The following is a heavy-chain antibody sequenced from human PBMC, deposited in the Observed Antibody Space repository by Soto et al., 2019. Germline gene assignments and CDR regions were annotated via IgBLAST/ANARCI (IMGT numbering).Heavy chain of an antibody. CDR3: AKDRDGLGYDILTGYWAAPFDP. V-gene: IGHV3-23*01. J-gene: IGHJ5*02. CDR1: GFTFSSYA. D-gene: IGHD3-9*01. Sequence: EVQLLESGGGLVQPGGSLRLSCAASGFTFSSYAMSWVRQAPGKGLEWVSAISGSGGSTYYADSVKGRFTISRDKSNNTLYLQMNRLRAEHTSVYYCAKDRDGLGYDILTGYWAAPFDPWGQGTLVTVSS. CDR2: ISGSGGST.